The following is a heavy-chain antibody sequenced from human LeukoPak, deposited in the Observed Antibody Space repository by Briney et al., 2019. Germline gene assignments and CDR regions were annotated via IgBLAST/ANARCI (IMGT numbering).Heavy chain of an antibody. J-gene: IGHJ4*02. CDR1: GFTFRNSW. CDR2: VNPDGSAT. V-gene: IGHV3-74*01. CDR3: ARSLIGSDDY. D-gene: IGHD1-20*01. Sequence: GGSPRLSCAASGFTFRNSWMHWVRQGPGKGLVWVSRVNPDGSATTYADSVKGRFTISRDNAKNTLYLQMNSLRAEDTAVYYCARSLIGSDDYWGQGSLVTVSS.